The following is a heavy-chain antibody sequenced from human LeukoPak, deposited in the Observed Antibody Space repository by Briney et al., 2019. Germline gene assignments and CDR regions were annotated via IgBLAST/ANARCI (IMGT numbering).Heavy chain of an antibody. Sequence: SLRLSCAASGFTFDDYAMHWVRQAPGKGLEWVSGISWNSGSIGYADSVKGRFTISRDNAKNSLYLQMNSLRAEDTALYYCAKDTDDLYYYGMDVWGQGTTVTVSS. CDR2: ISWNSGSI. CDR3: AKDTDDLYYYGMDV. J-gene: IGHJ6*02. D-gene: IGHD3-3*01. CDR1: GFTFDDYA. V-gene: IGHV3-9*01.